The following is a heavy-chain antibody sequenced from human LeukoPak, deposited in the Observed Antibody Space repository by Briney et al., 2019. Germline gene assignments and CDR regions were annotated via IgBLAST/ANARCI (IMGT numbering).Heavy chain of an antibody. Sequence: PGGSLRLSCAASGFIFRNYAMSWVRQGPARGLEWVSSLRGDGETFYADSVKGRFTLSRDDSRNTVYLQLNNLRVEDTAIYYCAKASWVSNVDPVLWGQGTLVTVSS. CDR2: LRGDGET. CDR3: AKASWVSNVDPVL. CDR1: GFIFRNYA. D-gene: IGHD3-16*01. V-gene: IGHV3-23*01. J-gene: IGHJ4*02.